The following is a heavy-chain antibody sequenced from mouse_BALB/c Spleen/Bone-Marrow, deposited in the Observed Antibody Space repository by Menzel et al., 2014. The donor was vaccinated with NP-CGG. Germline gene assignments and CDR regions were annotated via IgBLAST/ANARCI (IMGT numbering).Heavy chain of an antibody. CDR1: GYALSVYW. CDR3: ARGGISVDY. CDR2: IYPGDGDT. J-gene: IGHJ2*01. V-gene: IGHV1-80*01. Sequence: QVQLQQSGAERVRPGSSVKISCKASGYALSVYWMNWVKQRPGQGLEWIGQIYPGDGDTNYNGKFKGRATLTADKSSNTAYMQRSSLTSEDSAVYFCARGGISVDYWGQGTTLTVSS.